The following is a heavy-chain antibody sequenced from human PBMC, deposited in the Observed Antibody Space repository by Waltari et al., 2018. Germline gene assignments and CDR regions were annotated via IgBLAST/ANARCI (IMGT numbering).Heavy chain of an antibody. J-gene: IGHJ4*02. CDR2: SRGSGVTT. CDR1: GFTFSGYS. Sequence: EVQVVESGGTLVQPEGSLRRSCAASGFTFSGYSMTWVRQAPGKGLDWVSRSRGSGVTTDPANSVKGRFSISRDNSKNTVCLHMNSLRAEDTAVYYCATDWAGTSCNGDCLENWGQGTLVTVSS. V-gene: IGHV3-23*04. D-gene: IGHD2-21*02. CDR3: ATDWAGTSCNGDCLEN.